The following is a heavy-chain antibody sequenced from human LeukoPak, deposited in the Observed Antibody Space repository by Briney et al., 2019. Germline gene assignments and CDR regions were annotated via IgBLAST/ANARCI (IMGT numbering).Heavy chain of an antibody. CDR1: GGTFSSYA. CDR3: ARAAADIVATYDYYYYGMYV. D-gene: IGHD5-12*01. V-gene: IGHV1-69*04. J-gene: IGHJ6*02. CDR2: IIPILGIA. Sequence: SVKVSCKASGGTFSSYAISWVRQAPGQGLEWMGRIIPILGIANYAQKFQGRVTITADKSTSTAYMELSSLRSEDTAVCYCARAAADIVATYDYYYYGMYVWGQGTTVTVSS.